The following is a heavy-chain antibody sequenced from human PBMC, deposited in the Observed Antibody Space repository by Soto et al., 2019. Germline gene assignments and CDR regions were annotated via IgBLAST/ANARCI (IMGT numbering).Heavy chain of an antibody. CDR1: GDSVSTTTTS. Sequence: SQTLSLTCAISGDSVSTTTTSGNGIIRSPSRVLEWLGRTFYRSKWYHDYVVSVKSRITISADTSKNQFSLQLSSVTPDDTAVYYCARAGVTVFGLVPHFDYWGQGTLVTVSS. CDR3: ARAGVTVFGLVPHFDY. CDR2: TFYRSKWYH. V-gene: IGHV6-1*01. J-gene: IGHJ4*02. D-gene: IGHD3-3*01.